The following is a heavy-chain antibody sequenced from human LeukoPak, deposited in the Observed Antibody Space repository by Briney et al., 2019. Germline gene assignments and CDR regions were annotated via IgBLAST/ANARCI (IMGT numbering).Heavy chain of an antibody. J-gene: IGHJ4*02. CDR3: ARSGASSSGWPFDF. CDR2: IYHDGST. V-gene: IGHV4-38-2*02. Sequence: SETLSLTCTVSGYSISSGYYWGWIRQPPGKGLEWIGNIYHDGSTYYNPSLRSRVTISVDTSKNQFSLTVSSVTAADTAVYYCARSGASSSGWPFDFWGQGTLVTVPS. D-gene: IGHD6-19*01. CDR1: GYSISSGYY.